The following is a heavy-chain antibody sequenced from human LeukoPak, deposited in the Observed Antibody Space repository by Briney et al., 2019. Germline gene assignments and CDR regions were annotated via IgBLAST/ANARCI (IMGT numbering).Heavy chain of an antibody. J-gene: IGHJ4*02. V-gene: IGHV3-53*01. Sequence: GGSLRLSCAASGFTFSSYAMSWVRQAPGKGLEWVSVIYSVTSTYYADSVNGRFTIPRDDSKNTVDLQMNSLRAEDTAMYYCARGSLLRYFDWPDWGQGILVTVSS. CDR3: ARGSLLRYFDWPD. D-gene: IGHD3-9*01. CDR1: GFTFSSYA. CDR2: IYSVTST.